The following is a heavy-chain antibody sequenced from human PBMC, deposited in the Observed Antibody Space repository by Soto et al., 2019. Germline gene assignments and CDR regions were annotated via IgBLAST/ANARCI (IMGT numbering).Heavy chain of an antibody. D-gene: IGHD6-13*01. CDR3: AKEVTEAGRDYYHY. J-gene: IGHJ4*02. Sequence: PGGSRKLSCAAPEPTFVNYAIAWAPRAPGKGLEWVSGIRGSAGSTDYADSVKGRFTISRDNSKNTLYLQMNSLRADDTAVYYCAKEVTEAGRDYYHYWGQGTLVTVSS. CDR2: IRGSAGST. V-gene: IGHV3-23*01. CDR1: EPTFVNYA.